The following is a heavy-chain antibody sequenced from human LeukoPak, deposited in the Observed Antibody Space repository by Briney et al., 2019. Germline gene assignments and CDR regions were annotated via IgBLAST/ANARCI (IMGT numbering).Heavy chain of an antibody. CDR2: ISYDGSNK. CDR3: AKWSGPAPYYYDSSGYSDY. D-gene: IGHD3-22*01. Sequence: GGSLRLSCAASGFTFSSYGMQWVRQAPGKELEWVAVISYDGSNKYYADSVKGRFTISRDNSKNTLYLQMNSLRAEDTAVYYCAKWSGPAPYYYDSSGYSDYWGQGTLVTVSS. J-gene: IGHJ4*02. CDR1: GFTFSSYG. V-gene: IGHV3-30*18.